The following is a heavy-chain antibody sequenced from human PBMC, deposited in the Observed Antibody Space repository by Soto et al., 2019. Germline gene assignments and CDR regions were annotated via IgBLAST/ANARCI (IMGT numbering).Heavy chain of an antibody. CDR1: GYSFTSYW. D-gene: IGHD3-22*01. CDR3: ARHKPYYYDSSGQYGMDV. V-gene: IGHV5-51*01. Sequence: GESLKISCKGSGYSFTSYWIGWVRQMPGKGLEWMGIIYPGDSDTRYSPSFQGQVTISADKSISTAYLQWSSLKASDTAMYYCARHKPYYYDSSGQYGMDVWGQGTTVTVSS. CDR2: IYPGDSDT. J-gene: IGHJ6*02.